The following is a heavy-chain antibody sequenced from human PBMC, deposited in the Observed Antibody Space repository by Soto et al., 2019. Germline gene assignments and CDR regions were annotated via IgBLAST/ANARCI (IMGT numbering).Heavy chain of an antibody. J-gene: IGHJ5*02. D-gene: IGHD5-12*01. CDR3: ARYGYNHWFDP. CDR2: INHSGST. V-gene: IGHV4-30-2*01. Sequence: SETLSLTCAVSGGSISSGGYSWSWIRQPPGKGLEWIGEINHSGSTNYNPSLKSRVTISVDTSKNQFSLKLSSVTAADTAVYYCARYGYNHWFDPWGQGIVVT. CDR1: GGSISSGGYS.